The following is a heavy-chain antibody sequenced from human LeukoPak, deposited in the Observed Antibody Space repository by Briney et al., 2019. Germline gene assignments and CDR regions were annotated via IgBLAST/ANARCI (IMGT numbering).Heavy chain of an antibody. Sequence: GGSLRLSCSASGFTFSRFWMSWVRQAPGKGLEYVALIKQGGSEIFHMDSVKGRFTISRDNAKNSVHLLMSSLRVEDTAVYYCARDWEHARYNWGQGTLVIVSP. V-gene: IGHV3-7*01. J-gene: IGHJ4*02. CDR1: GFTFSRFW. CDR2: IKQGGSEI. CDR3: ARDWEHARYN. D-gene: IGHD1/OR15-1a*01.